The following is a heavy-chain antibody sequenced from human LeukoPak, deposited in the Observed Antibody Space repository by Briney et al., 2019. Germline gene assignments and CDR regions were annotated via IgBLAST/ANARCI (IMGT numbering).Heavy chain of an antibody. CDR3: AGWYSSGSWTYWYFDL. D-gene: IGHD3-22*01. Sequence: PSETLSLTCTVSGGSFSSYYWSWIRQPPGKGLEWIAYIYDSGSTNYNPSLKSRVTISVDTSKNQFSLKLSSVTAADTAVYYCAGWYSSGSWTYWYFDLWGRGALVTVSS. J-gene: IGHJ2*01. CDR2: IYDSGST. CDR1: GGSFSSYY. V-gene: IGHV4-59*01.